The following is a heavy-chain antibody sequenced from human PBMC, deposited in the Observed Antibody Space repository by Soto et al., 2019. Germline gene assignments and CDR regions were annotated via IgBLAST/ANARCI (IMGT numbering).Heavy chain of an antibody. V-gene: IGHV4-59*01. CDR2: IHYSGST. CDR3: ARIGLYDSDDYYYPDY. CDR1: GGSISSYY. Sequence: PSETLSLTCTVSGGSISSYYWRWIRQPPGKGLEWIGYIHYSGSTNYNPSLKSRVTISVDTSKNQLSLKLSSVTAADTAVYYCARIGLYDSDDYYYPDYWGQGTLVTVS. D-gene: IGHD3-22*01. J-gene: IGHJ4*02.